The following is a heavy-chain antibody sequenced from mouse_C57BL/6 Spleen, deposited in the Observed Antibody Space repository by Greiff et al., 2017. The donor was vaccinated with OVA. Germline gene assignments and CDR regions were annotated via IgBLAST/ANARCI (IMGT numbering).Heavy chain of an antibody. J-gene: IGHJ4*01. CDR3: ARFYYGYDYAMDY. D-gene: IGHD2-2*01. V-gene: IGHV1-76*01. CDR2: IYPGSGNT. Sequence: QVQLQQSGAELVRPGASVKLSCKASGYTFTDYYINWVKQRPGQGLEWIARIYPGSGNTYYNEKFKGKATLTAEKSSSTAYMQLSSLTSEDSAVYFCARFYYGYDYAMDYWGQGTSVTVSS. CDR1: GYTFTDYY.